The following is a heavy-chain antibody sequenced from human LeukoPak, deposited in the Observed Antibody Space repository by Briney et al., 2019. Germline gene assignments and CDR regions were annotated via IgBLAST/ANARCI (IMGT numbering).Heavy chain of an antibody. V-gene: IGHV3-9*01. CDR1: GFTFDDYA. Sequence: PGGSLRLSCAASGFTFDDYAMHWVRQAPGKGLEWVSGISWNSGSIGYADSVKGRFTISRDNAKNSLYLQMNSLRAEDTAVYYCARDAITMVRGVHYGMDVWGQGTTVTVSS. J-gene: IGHJ6*02. D-gene: IGHD3-10*01. CDR3: ARDAITMVRGVHYGMDV. CDR2: ISWNSGSI.